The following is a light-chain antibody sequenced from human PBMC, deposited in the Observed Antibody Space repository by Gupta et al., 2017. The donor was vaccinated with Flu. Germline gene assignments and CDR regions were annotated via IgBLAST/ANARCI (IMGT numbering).Light chain of an antibody. CDR2: GAS. J-gene: IGKJ2*01. CDR3: LQYGPAPSYT. V-gene: IGKV3-20*01. CDR1: QGPISSY. Sequence: VLAQSPGTLSLSPGERATLSCRASQGPISSYLAWYQRKPGQAPRLLIYGASSRATGVPDRFRGSGSGTDFTLTIDRLEPEDFALYYCLQYGPAPSYTCGHGTYLEI.